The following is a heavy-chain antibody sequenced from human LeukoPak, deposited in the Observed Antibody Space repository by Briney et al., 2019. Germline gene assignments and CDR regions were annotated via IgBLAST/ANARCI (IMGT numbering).Heavy chain of an antibody. CDR1: GGSISSGGYY. CDR3: ARESIAVAGDYYFDY. CDR2: IYYSGST. V-gene: IGHV4-31*03. D-gene: IGHD6-19*01. Sequence: SETLSLTCTVSGGSISSGGYYWSWIRQHPGKGLEWIGYIYYSGSTYYNPSLKSRVTISVDTSKNQFSLKLSSVTAADTAVYYCARESIAVAGDYYFDYWGQGTLVTVSS. J-gene: IGHJ4*02.